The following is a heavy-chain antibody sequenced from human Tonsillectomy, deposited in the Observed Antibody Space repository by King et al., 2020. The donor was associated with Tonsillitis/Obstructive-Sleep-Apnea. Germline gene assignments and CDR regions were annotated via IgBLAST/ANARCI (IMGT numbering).Heavy chain of an antibody. Sequence: VQLQQWGAGLLKPSETLSLTCTVYGGSFSGYYWSWIRQPPGKGLEWIGEINHSGSTNYNPSLKSRVIISVDTSKNQFSLKLSSVTAADTSVYYCASEMAQGVYAFDIWGQGTLVTVSS. CDR1: GGSFSGYY. D-gene: IGHD2-8*01. CDR3: ASEMAQGVYAFDI. V-gene: IGHV4-34*01. CDR2: INHSGST. J-gene: IGHJ3*02.